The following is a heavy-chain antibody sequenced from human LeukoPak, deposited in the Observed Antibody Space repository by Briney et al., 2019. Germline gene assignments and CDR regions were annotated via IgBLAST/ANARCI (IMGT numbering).Heavy chain of an antibody. CDR3: ARGMDSSSWYFYFDY. CDR2: INAGNGNT. J-gene: IGHJ4*02. Sequence: ASVKVSCKASGYTFTSYAMHRVRQAPGQRLEWMGWINAGNGNTKYSQKFQGRVTITRDTSASTAYMELSSLRSGDTAVYYCARGMDSSSWYFYFDYWGQGTLVTVSS. CDR1: GYTFTSYA. D-gene: IGHD6-13*01. V-gene: IGHV1-3*01.